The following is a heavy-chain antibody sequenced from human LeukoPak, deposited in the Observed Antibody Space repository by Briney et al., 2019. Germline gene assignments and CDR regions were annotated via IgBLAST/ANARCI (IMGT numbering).Heavy chain of an antibody. J-gene: IGHJ4*02. Sequence: ASVKVSCKASGYTFTSYYMHWVRQATGQGLEWMGWMNPNSGNTGYAQKFQGRVTITRNTSISTAYMELSSLRSEDTAVYYCARGDISGSYEYYFDYWGQGTLVTVSS. D-gene: IGHD1-26*01. CDR3: ARGDISGSYEYYFDY. CDR1: GYTFTSYY. V-gene: IGHV1-8*03. CDR2: MNPNSGNT.